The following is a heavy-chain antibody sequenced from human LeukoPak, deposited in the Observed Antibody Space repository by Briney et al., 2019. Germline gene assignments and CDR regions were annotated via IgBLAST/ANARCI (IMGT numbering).Heavy chain of an antibody. CDR3: IRDFRSADL. J-gene: IGHJ5*02. CDR2: IYVDGRTT. Sequence: GGSLRLSCVASGFTFSNYWMHWVRQPPGKGLVWVSRIYVDGRTTNYADSVKGRFTISRDNAKNTVYLEMNSLSAEDTVIYYCIRDFRSADLWGQGTLVTVTS. V-gene: IGHV3-74*01. CDR1: GFTFSNYW.